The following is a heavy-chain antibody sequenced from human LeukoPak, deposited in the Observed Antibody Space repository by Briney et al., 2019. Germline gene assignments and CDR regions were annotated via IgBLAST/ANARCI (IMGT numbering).Heavy chain of an antibody. J-gene: IGHJ4*02. CDR2: INPGGGST. V-gene: IGHV1-46*03. CDR1: GYTFTTYY. CDR3: VRNVDSGLDY. D-gene: IGHD3-10*01. Sequence: ASVTVSCKASGYTFTTYYVHWLRQAPGQGLEWMGFINPGGGSTSYAQKFQGRVTMTRVTSTSTIYMVLSSLRSEDTGVYYCVRNVDSGLDYWGQGTLVTVSS.